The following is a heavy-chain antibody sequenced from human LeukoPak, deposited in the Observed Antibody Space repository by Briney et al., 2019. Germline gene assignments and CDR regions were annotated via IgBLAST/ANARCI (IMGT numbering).Heavy chain of an antibody. CDR2: IRYDGDNK. V-gene: IGHV3-30*02. J-gene: IGHJ3*02. D-gene: IGHD3-9*01. Sequence: GGSLRLSCAASGFTFNSYGMNWVRQAPGKGLEWVAFIRYDGDNKYYADSVNDRFTISRDNSKNRLYLKMNRLRAEDTAVYYCAKGKYYNILTTYYKRDDAFDIWGQGTMVTVFS. CDR1: GFTFNSYG. CDR3: AKGKYYNILTTYYKRDDAFDI.